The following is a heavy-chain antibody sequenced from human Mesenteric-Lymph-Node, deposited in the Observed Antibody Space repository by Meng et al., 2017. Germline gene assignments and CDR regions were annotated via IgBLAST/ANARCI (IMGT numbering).Heavy chain of an antibody. CDR2: LSAAGGAT. CDR1: GFTFSAYA. J-gene: IGHJ4*02. V-gene: IGHV3-23*01. D-gene: IGHD1-26*01. CDR3: ANVPRESGDSRG. Sequence: GGSLRLSCAASGFTFSAYAMSWVRQAPGKGLEWVSGLSAAGGATNYADSVKGRFTISRDNSKNTLYLQMNSLRVEDTAVYYCANVPRESGDSRGWGQGTLVTVSS.